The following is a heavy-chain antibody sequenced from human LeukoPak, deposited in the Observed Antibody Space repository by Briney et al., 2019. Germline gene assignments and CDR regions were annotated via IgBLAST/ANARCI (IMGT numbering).Heavy chain of an antibody. CDR3: ARHSSGYLSYFDY. Sequence: SETLSLTCTVSGGSISSYYWSWTRQPPGKGLEWIGYIYYSGSTNYNPSLKSRVTISLDTSKNQFSLKLSSVTAADTAVYYCARHSSGYLSYFDYWGQGTLVTVSS. D-gene: IGHD3-22*01. J-gene: IGHJ4*02. CDR1: GGSISSYY. CDR2: IYYSGST. V-gene: IGHV4-59*08.